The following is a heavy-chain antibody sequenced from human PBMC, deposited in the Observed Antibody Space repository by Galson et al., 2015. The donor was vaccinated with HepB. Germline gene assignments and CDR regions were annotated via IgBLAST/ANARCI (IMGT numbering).Heavy chain of an antibody. D-gene: IGHD2-2*01. CDR1: GGTFSSYA. J-gene: IGHJ5*02. Sequence: SVKVSCKASGGTFSSYAISWVRQALGQGLEWMGGIIPIFGTANYAQKFQGRVTITADESTSTAYMELSSLRSEDTAVYYCAREAPGYCSSTSCLPERWFDPWGQGTLVTVSS. CDR2: IIPIFGTA. CDR3: AREAPGYCSSTSCLPERWFDP. V-gene: IGHV1-69*13.